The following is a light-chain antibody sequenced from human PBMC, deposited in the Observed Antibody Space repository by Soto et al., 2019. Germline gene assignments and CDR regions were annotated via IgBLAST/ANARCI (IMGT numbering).Light chain of an antibody. J-gene: IGKJ4*01. Sequence: EIVMTQSPATLSVSPGERATLSCRASQSVSSNLAWYQQKPGQAPRLLIYGASTRATCIPARFSGSGSGTEFTLTISSLQSEDFAVYYCQQYNNWPPPLTFGGGTKVEI. CDR1: QSVSSN. V-gene: IGKV3-15*01. CDR3: QQYNNWPPPLT. CDR2: GAS.